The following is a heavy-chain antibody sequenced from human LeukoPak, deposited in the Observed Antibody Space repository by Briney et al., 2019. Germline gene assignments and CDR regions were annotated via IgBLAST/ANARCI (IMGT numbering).Heavy chain of an antibody. CDR1: GLTFSSYW. CDR3: ARDGIYFDY. D-gene: IGHD1-14*01. J-gene: IGHJ4*02. V-gene: IGHV3-7*01. CDR2: IKQDGSEK. Sequence: PGGSLRLSCVASGLTFSSYWMSWVRQAPGKGLEWVANIKQDGSEKYYVDSVKGRFTISRDNAKNSLYLRMNSLRAEDTAVYYCARDGIYFDYWGQGTLVTVSS.